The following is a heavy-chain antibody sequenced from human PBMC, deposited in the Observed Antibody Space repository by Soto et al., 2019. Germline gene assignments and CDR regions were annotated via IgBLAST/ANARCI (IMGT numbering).Heavy chain of an antibody. CDR2: ISYDGSNK. Sequence: QVQLVESGGGVVQPGRSLRLSCAASGFTFSSYAMHWVGQAPGKGLEWVAVISYDGSNKYYADSVKGRFTISRDNSKNTLYLQMNSLRAEDTAVYYCASLPLAAMALPFDYWGQGTLVTVSS. CDR3: ASLPLAAMALPFDY. J-gene: IGHJ4*02. CDR1: GFTFSSYA. D-gene: IGHD2-2*01. V-gene: IGHV3-30-3*01.